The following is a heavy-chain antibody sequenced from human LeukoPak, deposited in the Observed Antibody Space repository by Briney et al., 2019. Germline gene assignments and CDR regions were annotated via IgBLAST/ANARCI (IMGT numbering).Heavy chain of an antibody. CDR2: INSNGGRT. J-gene: IGHJ4*02. CDR3: VKDRVHDSSSYYGYGY. Sequence: GGSLRFSCSASGFIFISFGWHWVRQSLGKGLEYVSAINSNGGRTYYADSVKGRFTISRDNSKNTLYLQMSSLRAEDTAVYYCVKDRVHDSSSYYGYGYWGQGTLVTVSS. V-gene: IGHV3-64D*09. D-gene: IGHD3-22*01. CDR1: GFIFISFG.